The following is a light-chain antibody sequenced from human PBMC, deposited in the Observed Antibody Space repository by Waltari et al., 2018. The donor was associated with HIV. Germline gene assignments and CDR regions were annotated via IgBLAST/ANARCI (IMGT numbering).Light chain of an antibody. CDR2: EVS. V-gene: IGLV2-14*01. Sequence: QSALTQPASVSGSPGQSISISCTGTSSDLGTYYVPWYQHHPGKAPKVIIYEVSNRPSGVSNRFSGSKSGNTASLTISGLLPEDEAYYFCSSYISSATPEFGGGTRLTVL. CDR1: SSDLGTYY. J-gene: IGLJ3*02. CDR3: SSYISSATPE.